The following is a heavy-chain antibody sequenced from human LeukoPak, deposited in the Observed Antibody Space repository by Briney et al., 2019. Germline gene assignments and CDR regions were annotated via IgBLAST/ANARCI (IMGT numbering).Heavy chain of an antibody. J-gene: IGHJ2*01. Sequence: GRFTISRDNAKNLLYLQMNSLRAEDTAVYYCARGVGACVWGSYRYRHFDLWCRGTLVTVSS. V-gene: IGHV3-21*06. CDR3: ARGVGACVWGSYRYRHFDL. D-gene: IGHD3-16*02.